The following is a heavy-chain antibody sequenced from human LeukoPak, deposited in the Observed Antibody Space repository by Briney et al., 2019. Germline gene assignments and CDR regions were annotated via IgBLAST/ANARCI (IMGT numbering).Heavy chain of an antibody. CDR2: INHSGST. CDR1: GGSFSGYY. CDR3: ARDRDGYNLFDY. D-gene: IGHD5-24*01. Sequence: SETLSLTCAVYGGSFSGYYWSWIRQPPGKGLEWIGEINHSGSTNYNPSLKSRVTISVDTSKNQFSLKLSSVTAADTAVYYCARDRDGYNLFDYWGQGTLVTVSS. J-gene: IGHJ4*02. V-gene: IGHV4-34*01.